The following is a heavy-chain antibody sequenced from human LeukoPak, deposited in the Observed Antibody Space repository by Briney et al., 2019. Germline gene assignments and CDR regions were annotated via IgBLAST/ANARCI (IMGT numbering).Heavy chain of an antibody. CDR1: GGSFSGYY. J-gene: IGHJ5*02. D-gene: IGHD2-2*01. CDR3: ARGLGVPAAIPPWFDP. Sequence: PSETQSLTCAVYGGSFSGYYWSWIRQPPGKGLEWIGEINHSGSTNYNPSLKSRVTISVDTSKNQFSLKLSSVTAADTAVYYCARGLGVPAAIPPWFDPWGQGTLVTVSS. CDR2: INHSGST. V-gene: IGHV4-34*01.